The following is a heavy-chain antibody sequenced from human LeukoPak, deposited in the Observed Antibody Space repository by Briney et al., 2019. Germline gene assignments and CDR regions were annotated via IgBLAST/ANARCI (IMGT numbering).Heavy chain of an antibody. CDR1: GYTFTSYY. CDR3: ARGDIVVVPAANRGFDP. D-gene: IGHD2-2*01. Sequence: ASVKVSCKASGYTFTSYYMHWVRQAPGQGLEWMGIINPSGGSTSYAQKFQGRVTMTRDTSTSTVYMELSGLRSEDTAVYYCARGDIVVVPAANRGFDPWGQGTLVTVSS. J-gene: IGHJ5*02. CDR2: INPSGGST. V-gene: IGHV1-46*01.